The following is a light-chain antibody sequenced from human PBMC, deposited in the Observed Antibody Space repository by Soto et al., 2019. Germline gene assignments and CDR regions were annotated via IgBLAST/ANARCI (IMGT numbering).Light chain of an antibody. Sequence: EIVMTQSPATLSVSPGERATLSCRASQSVSSNLAWYQQKPGQAPRLLIYGASTRATGIPARFSGTGSGTEFTLTIGSLQSEDFALYYCQQYNNWPLTFGGGTKVDIK. V-gene: IGKV3-15*01. CDR1: QSVSSN. CDR3: QQYNNWPLT. CDR2: GAS. J-gene: IGKJ4*01.